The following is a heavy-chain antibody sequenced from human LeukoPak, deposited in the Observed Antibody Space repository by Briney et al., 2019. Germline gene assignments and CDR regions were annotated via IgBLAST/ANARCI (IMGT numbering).Heavy chain of an antibody. V-gene: IGHV3-48*03. CDR3: ARDRGVGKPFDY. D-gene: IGHD7-27*01. CDR2: ISGGGETT. J-gene: IGHJ4*02. CDR1: GFTFNSYE. Sequence: GGSLRLSCAASGFTFNSYEMNWVRQAPGKGLEWVSYISGGGETTYYADSVKGRFTIFRDNTKNSLFLQMNSLRAEDTAVYYCARDRGVGKPFDYWGQGTLVTVSS.